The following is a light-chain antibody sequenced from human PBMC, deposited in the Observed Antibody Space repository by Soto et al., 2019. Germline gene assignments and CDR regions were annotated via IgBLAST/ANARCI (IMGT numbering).Light chain of an antibody. J-gene: IGKJ1*01. CDR1: QSIGLW. Sequence: DVQMTQSPSTLSASVGDRVTITCRASQSIGLWLAWYQEKPGKAPKPLVYDASSLQRGVSSRFSGSGSGTEFTLTISSLKPDDFATYSCHQYSVFPWTFGQGTKVDIK. V-gene: IGKV1-5*01. CDR2: DAS. CDR3: HQYSVFPWT.